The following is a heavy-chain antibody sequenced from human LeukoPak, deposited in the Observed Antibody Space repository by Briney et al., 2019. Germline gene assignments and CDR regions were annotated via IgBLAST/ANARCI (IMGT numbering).Heavy chain of an antibody. CDR1: SYSISIGYS. D-gene: IGHD3-22*01. J-gene: IGHJ4*02. CDR2: IYHSGGT. CDR3: ARDYDSSGYSVGY. Sequence: PSQTLSLTRAVSSYSISIGYSWGWTRRPPGKGLNWMGKIYHSGGTDYNPSLKSRVIISVDTSKNQFSLKLSSVTCADTAVYYCARDYDSSGYSVGYWGEGTLVTVSS. V-gene: IGHV4-38-2*02.